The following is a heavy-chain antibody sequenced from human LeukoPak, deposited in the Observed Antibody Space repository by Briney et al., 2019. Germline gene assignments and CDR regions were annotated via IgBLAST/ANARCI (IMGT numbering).Heavy chain of an antibody. J-gene: IGHJ4*02. CDR2: MYYSGNT. D-gene: IGHD3-10*01. CDR3: ARQAIGFGEFHFDY. Sequence: SETLSLTCTVSGGPISSSSYYWGWIRQPPGKGLEWIGSMYYSGNTHYNPSLKSRVTISVDTSKNQFSLKLSSVTAADTAVYYCARQAIGFGEFHFDYWGQGTLVTVSS. CDR1: GGPISSSSYY. V-gene: IGHV4-39*01.